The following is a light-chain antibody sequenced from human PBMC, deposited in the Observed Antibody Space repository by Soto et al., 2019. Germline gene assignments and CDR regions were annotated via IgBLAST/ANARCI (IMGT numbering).Light chain of an antibody. CDR2: DAS. CDR1: QRIGTY. CDR3: QHYGGMWT. Sequence: DIQMTQSPTSLSASVGDRVTISCRASQRIGTYLAWYQQKPGKAPKVLIYDASNLESGVPSRFSGSRSGTEFILTISSLQPDDFATYYCQHYGGMWTFGQGTKVDFK. J-gene: IGKJ1*01. V-gene: IGKV1-5*01.